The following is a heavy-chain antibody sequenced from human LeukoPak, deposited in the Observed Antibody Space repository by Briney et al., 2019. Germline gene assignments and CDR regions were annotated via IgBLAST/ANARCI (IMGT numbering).Heavy chain of an antibody. Sequence: GGSLRLSCAASGFTFSSGYMNWVRQAPGKGLEWVSLIYGGGSTYYADSVKGRFTISRDNSKNTLYLQMNSLRAEDTAVYYRAGRGSGGKTLYYLGQGTLVTVSS. CDR2: IYGGGST. J-gene: IGHJ4*02. CDR1: GFTFSSGY. CDR3: AGRGSGGKTLYY. V-gene: IGHV3-53*01. D-gene: IGHD1-26*01.